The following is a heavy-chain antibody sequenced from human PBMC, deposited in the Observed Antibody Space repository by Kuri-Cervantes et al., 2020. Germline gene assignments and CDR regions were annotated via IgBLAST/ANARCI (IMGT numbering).Heavy chain of an antibody. V-gene: IGHV3-30-3*01. Sequence: GGSLRLSCAASGFTFSAYRVNWVRQAPGKGLEWVAVISYDGSNKYYADSVKGRFTISRDNSKNTLYLQMNSLRAEDTAVYYCARDNLDYENYYFDYWGQGTLVTVSS. CDR3: ARDNLDYENYYFDY. CDR2: ISYDGSNK. J-gene: IGHJ4*02. CDR1: GFTFSAYR. D-gene: IGHD4-17*01.